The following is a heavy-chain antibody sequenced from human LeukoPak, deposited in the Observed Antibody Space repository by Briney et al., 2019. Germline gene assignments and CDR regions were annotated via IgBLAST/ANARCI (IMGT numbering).Heavy chain of an antibody. J-gene: IGHJ4*02. CDR1: GGSFSGYY. Sequence: SETLSLTCAVYGGSFSGYYWSWIRQPPGKGLEWIGSIYYSGSTYYNPSLKSRVTISVDTSKNQFSLKLSSVTAADTAVYYCARHTMPRWGRIRRYYFDYWGQGTLVTVSS. CDR2: IYYSGST. CDR3: ARHTMPRWGRIRRYYFDY. V-gene: IGHV4-34*01. D-gene: IGHD2-2*01.